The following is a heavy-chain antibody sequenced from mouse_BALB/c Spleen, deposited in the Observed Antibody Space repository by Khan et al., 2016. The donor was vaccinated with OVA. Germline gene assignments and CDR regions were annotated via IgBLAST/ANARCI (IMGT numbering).Heavy chain of an antibody. D-gene: IGHD1-1*01. CDR3: ARIYGSDFDY. V-gene: IGHV1-20*02. Sequence: VQLKESGPELVKPGASVKISCKASGYSFTGYFMNWVMPSHGKSLEWIGRINPHIGETFYNQKFKGKATLTVDESSSTAHMERRSRAAEDSAVDYCARIYGSDFDYWGQGTPLTVSS. CDR2: INPHIGET. CDR1: GYSFTGYF. J-gene: IGHJ2*01.